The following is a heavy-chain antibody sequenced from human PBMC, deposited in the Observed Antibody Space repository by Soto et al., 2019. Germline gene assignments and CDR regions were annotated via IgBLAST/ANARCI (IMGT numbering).Heavy chain of an antibody. CDR1: GGSISSYY. J-gene: IGHJ4*02. Sequence: SETLSLTCTVPGGSISSYYWSWIRQPPGKGLEWIGYIYYSGSTNYNPSLKSRVTISVDTSKNQFSLKLSSVTAADTAVYYCARVRSGLFDYWGQGTLVTVSS. V-gene: IGHV4-59*01. CDR3: ARVRSGLFDY. CDR2: IYYSGST.